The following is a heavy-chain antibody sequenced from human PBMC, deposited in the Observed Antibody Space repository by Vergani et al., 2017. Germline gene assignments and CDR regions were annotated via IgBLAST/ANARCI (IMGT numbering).Heavy chain of an antibody. J-gene: IGHJ6*03. CDR1: GGSISSGDHC. V-gene: IGHV4-31*11. CDR2: IFYSGTT. Sequence: QVQLQESGPGLVKPSQTLSLTCAVSGGSISSGDHCWTWIRQRPGKGLEWIGYIFYSGTTYNPSLRSRLTISVDTSQNQFSLKLRSVTAADTAVYYCARVDTQVPATSHFYYMDVWGKGTTVVVSS. D-gene: IGHD6-25*01. CDR3: ARVDTQVPATSHFYYMDV.